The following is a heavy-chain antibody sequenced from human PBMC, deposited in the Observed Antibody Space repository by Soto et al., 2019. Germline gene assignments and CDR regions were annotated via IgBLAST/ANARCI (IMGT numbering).Heavy chain of an antibody. V-gene: IGHV1-69*06. CDR3: ASITMVRGVIMGYNWFDP. CDR1: GGTFSSYA. CDR2: IIPIFGTA. J-gene: IGHJ5*02. Sequence: GASVKVSCKASGGTFSSYAISWVRQAPGQGLEWMGGIIPIFGTANYAQKFQGRVTITADKSTSTAYMELSSLRSEDTAVYYCASITMVRGVIMGYNWFDPWGQGTLVTVSS. D-gene: IGHD3-10*01.